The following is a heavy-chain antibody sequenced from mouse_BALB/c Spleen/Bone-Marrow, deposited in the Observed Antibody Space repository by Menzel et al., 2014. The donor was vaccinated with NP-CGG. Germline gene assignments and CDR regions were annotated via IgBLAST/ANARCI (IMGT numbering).Heavy chain of an antibody. CDR2: IYPGDGDT. Sequence: LQESGADLVRPGSSVKISCKASGYAFSSYWMNWVKQRPGQGLEWIGQIYPGDGDTNYNGKFKGKATLTADKSSSTAYMQLSSLTSEDSAVYFCARSLYYGSSYPLYAMDYWGQGTSVTVS. J-gene: IGHJ4*01. D-gene: IGHD1-1*01. CDR1: GYAFSSYW. CDR3: ARSLYYGSSYPLYAMDY. V-gene: IGHV1-80*01.